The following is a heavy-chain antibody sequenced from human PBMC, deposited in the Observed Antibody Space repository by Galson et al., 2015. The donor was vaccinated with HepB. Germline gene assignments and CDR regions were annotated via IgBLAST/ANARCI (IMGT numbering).Heavy chain of an antibody. V-gene: IGHV3-21*01. J-gene: IGHJ4*02. CDR3: ARSIPYSSSDDY. Sequence: SLRLSCAASGFSFSSYSMNWLRQAPGKGLEWVSSMSSSGGHIYYADSVKGRFTTSRDNAKNSLYLQMNCLGAEDTAVYYCARSIPYSSSDDYWGQGTLVIVSS. CDR2: MSSSGGHI. D-gene: IGHD6-6*01. CDR1: GFSFSSYS.